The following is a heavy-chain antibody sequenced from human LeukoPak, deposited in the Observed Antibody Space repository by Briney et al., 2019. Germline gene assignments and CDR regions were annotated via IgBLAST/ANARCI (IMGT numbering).Heavy chain of an antibody. D-gene: IGHD3-22*01. Sequence: GGSLRLSCAASGFTLSSYWMHWVRQAPGKGLVWVSRIKSDGSSTTYADSVKGRFTISRDNAKNTLYLQMNSLRAKDTAVYYCARDPDLSGYAFFDYWGQGTLVTVSS. V-gene: IGHV3-74*03. CDR1: GFTLSSYW. J-gene: IGHJ4*02. CDR3: ARDPDLSGYAFFDY. CDR2: IKSDGSST.